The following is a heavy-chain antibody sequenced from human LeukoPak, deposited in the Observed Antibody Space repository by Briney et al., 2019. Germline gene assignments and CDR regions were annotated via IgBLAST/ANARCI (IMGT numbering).Heavy chain of an antibody. CDR2: ISYDGSNK. Sequence: GRSLRLSCAASGFXFSSYAMHWVRQAPGKGLEWVAVISYDGSNKYYADSVKGRFTISRDNSKNTLYLQMNSLRAEDTAVYYCARWTVVVVVAATPVGLDYWGQGTLVTVSS. J-gene: IGHJ4*02. CDR1: GFXFSSYA. V-gene: IGHV3-30-3*01. CDR3: ARWTVVVVVAATPVGLDY. D-gene: IGHD2-15*01.